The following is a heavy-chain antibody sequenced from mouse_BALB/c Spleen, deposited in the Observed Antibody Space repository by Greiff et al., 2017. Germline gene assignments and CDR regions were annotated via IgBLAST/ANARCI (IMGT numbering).Heavy chain of an antibody. CDR3: ARTYDGYYGFAY. CDR1: GFTFSSYT. V-gene: IGHV5-12-2*01. Sequence: EVHLVESGGGLVQPGGSRKLSCAASGFTFSSYTMSWVRQTPEKRLEWVAYISNGGGSTYYPDTVKGRFTISRDNAKNTLYLQMSSLKSEDTAMYYCARTYDGYYGFAYWGQGTLVTVSA. J-gene: IGHJ3*01. CDR2: ISNGGGST. D-gene: IGHD2-3*01.